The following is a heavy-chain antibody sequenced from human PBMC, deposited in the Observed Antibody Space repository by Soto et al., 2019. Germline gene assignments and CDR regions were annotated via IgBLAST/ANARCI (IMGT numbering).Heavy chain of an antibody. D-gene: IGHD3-10*01. Sequence: SLKISCKGSGYSFTSYWIGWVRQMPGKGLEWMGIIYPGDSDTRYSPSFQGQVTISADKSISTAYLQWSSLKASDTAMYYCXXGGVRGXITRTRDYYGMDVWGQGTTVTVSS. CDR1: GYSFTSYW. V-gene: IGHV5-51*01. CDR3: XXGGVRGXITRTRDYYGMDV. J-gene: IGHJ6*02. CDR2: IYPGDSDT.